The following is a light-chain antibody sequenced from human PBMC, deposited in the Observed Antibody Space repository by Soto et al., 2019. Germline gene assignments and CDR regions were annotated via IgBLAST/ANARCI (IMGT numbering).Light chain of an antibody. CDR2: AVS. Sequence: SALTQPASVSGSPGQSITISCSGTSSDIGSYNHVAWYQQFPGKSPKLMIYAVSSRPSGVSSRFSGSKSGNTASLTISGLQPQDEADYYCNSYSSTSFYVFGSGTKVTV. J-gene: IGLJ1*01. CDR3: NSYSSTSFYV. CDR1: SSDIGSYNH. V-gene: IGLV2-14*01.